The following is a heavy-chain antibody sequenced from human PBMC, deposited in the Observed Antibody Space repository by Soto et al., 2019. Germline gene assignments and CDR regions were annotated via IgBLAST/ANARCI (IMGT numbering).Heavy chain of an antibody. CDR3: ARVEVQLERRAWFDP. D-gene: IGHD1-1*01. V-gene: IGHV1-46*01. Sequence: GASVKVSCKASGYTFTSYYMHWVRQAPGQGLEWMGIINPSGGSTSYAQKFQGRVTMTRDTSTSTVYMELSSLRSEDTAVYYCARVEVQLERRAWFDPWGQGTLVTVSS. J-gene: IGHJ5*02. CDR2: INPSGGST. CDR1: GYTFTSYY.